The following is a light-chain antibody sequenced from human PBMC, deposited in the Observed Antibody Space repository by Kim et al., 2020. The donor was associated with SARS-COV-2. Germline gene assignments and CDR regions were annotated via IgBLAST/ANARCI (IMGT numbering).Light chain of an antibody. CDR1: RSNIGSNS. Sequence: QSVLTQPPSASGTPGQRVTISCSGGRSNIGSNSVTWYQQLPGTAPKLLIYTNNQRPSGVPDRFSGSKSGTSASLAISGLQSEDEADYYCATWDDSLSGPVFGGGTQLTVL. V-gene: IGLV1-44*01. CDR2: TNN. CDR3: ATWDDSLSGPV. J-gene: IGLJ3*02.